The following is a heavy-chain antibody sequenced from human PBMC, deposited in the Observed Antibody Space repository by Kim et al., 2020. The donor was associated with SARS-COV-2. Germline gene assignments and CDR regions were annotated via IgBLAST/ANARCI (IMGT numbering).Heavy chain of an antibody. Sequence: GGSLRLSCAASGFTFSSYGMHWVRQAPGKGLEWVAVIWYDGSNKYYADSVKGRFTISRDNSKNTLYLQMNSLRAEDTAVYYCARDGSDIAVAGVGVFDYWGQGTLVTVSS. J-gene: IGHJ4*02. CDR2: IWYDGSNK. V-gene: IGHV3-33*01. CDR1: GFTFSSYG. D-gene: IGHD6-19*01. CDR3: ARDGSDIAVAGVGVFDY.